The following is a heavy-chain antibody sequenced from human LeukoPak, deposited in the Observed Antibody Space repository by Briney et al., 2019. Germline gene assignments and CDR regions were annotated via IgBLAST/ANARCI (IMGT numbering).Heavy chain of an antibody. CDR3: ARDSAAAFDI. CDR1: GFTFSTYW. CDR2: INLHGSTT. D-gene: IGHD2-15*01. J-gene: IGHJ3*02. V-gene: IGHV3-74*01. Sequence: PGGSLRVSCAASGFTFSTYWTHWVRQAPGKGMVWVSRINLHGSTTNYADSVKGRFTISRDNAKNTLYLQMSSLRAEDTAVYYCARDSAAAFDIWGQGTMVTVSS.